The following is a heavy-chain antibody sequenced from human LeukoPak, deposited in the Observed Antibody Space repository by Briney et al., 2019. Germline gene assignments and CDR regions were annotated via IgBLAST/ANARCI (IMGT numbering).Heavy chain of an antibody. Sequence: GGSMRLSCAASGFIFSSYAMSWVRQAPGKGLEWVSGISGSGGSTYYADSVKGRFTISRDNSKNTLYLQMNSLRAEDTAVYYCAKEVRGVIPFDYWGQGTLVTVSS. V-gene: IGHV3-23*01. CDR2: ISGSGGST. J-gene: IGHJ4*02. CDR3: AKEVRGVIPFDY. D-gene: IGHD3-10*01. CDR1: GFIFSSYA.